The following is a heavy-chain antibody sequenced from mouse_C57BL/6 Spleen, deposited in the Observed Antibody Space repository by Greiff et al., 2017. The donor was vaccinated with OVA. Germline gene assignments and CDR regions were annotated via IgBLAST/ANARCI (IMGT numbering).Heavy chain of an antibody. Sequence: EVKLMESGGGLVKPGGSLKLSCAASGFTFSDYGMHWVRQAPEKGLEWVAYISSGSSTIYYADTVKGRFTISRDNAKNTLFLQMTSLRSEDTARYYCARGGYYGSSSYAMDYWGQGTSVTVSS. J-gene: IGHJ4*01. CDR3: ARGGYYGSSSYAMDY. CDR1: GFTFSDYG. D-gene: IGHD1-1*01. V-gene: IGHV5-17*01. CDR2: ISSGSSTI.